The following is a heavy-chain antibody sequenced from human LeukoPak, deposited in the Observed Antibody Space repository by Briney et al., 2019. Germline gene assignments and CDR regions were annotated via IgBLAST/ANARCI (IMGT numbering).Heavy chain of an antibody. D-gene: IGHD2-15*01. V-gene: IGHV3-33*01. CDR3: SASLKTYCSGGKCHSDYYYYGMDV. J-gene: IGHJ6*02. CDR2: IWYDGSNK. Sequence: GGSLRLSCAASGFTFSSYGMHWVRQAPGKGLEWVAVIWYDGSNKYYADSVKGRFTISRDNSKNTLYLQMNSLRAEDSAVYYCSASLKTYCSGGKCHSDYYYYGMDVWGQGTTVT. CDR1: GFTFSSYG.